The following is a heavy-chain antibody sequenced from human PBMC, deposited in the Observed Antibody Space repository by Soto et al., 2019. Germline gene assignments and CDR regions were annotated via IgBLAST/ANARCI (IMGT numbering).Heavy chain of an antibody. V-gene: IGHV4-30-4*01. J-gene: IGHJ5*02. CDR1: GGSISSGDYY. CDR3: ASRLPGNWFDP. Sequence: TLSLTCTVSGGSISSGDYYWSWIRQPPGKGLEWIGYIYYSGSTYYNPSLKSRVTISVDTSKNQFSLKLSSVTAADTAVYYCASRLPGNWFDPWGQGTLVTVSS. CDR2: IYYSGST.